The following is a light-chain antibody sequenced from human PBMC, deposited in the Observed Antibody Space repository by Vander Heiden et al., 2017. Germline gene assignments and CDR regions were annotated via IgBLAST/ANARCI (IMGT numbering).Light chain of an antibody. J-gene: IGKJ1*01. Sequence: DIVMTQSPLSLPVTPGEPASISCRSSQSLLHSNTYNYLDWYLQKPGQSPHLLIYLGSMRAYGVPDRFSGSGSGTDFTLKISRVEADDVGVYYFTQDLQTQTFGQGTKVEIK. V-gene: IGKV2-28*01. CDR1: QSLLHSNTYNY. CDR3: TQDLQTQT. CDR2: LGS.